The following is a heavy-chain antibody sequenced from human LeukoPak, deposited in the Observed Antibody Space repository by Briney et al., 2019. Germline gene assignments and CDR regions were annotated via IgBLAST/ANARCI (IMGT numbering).Heavy chain of an antibody. V-gene: IGHV3-30*02. CDR1: GFTFSSYW. Sequence: GGSLRLSCAASGFTFSSYWMGWVRQAPGKGLEWVAFIRYDGSNKYYTDSVKGRFTISRDNSKNTLYLQMNSLRAEDTAVYYCAKGRGWEASYYYYYMDVWGKGTTVTISS. CDR2: IRYDGSNK. J-gene: IGHJ6*03. CDR3: AKGRGWEASYYYYYMDV. D-gene: IGHD1-26*01.